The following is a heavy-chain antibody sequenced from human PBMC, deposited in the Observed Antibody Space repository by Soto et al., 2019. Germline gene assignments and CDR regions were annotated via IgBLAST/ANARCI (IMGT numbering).Heavy chain of an antibody. J-gene: IGHJ4*02. CDR1: GFTFSRYS. CDR2: ISSSSSYI. Sequence: GGSLRLSCAASGFTFSRYSMNWVRQAPGKGLEWVSSISSSSSYIYYADSVKGRFTISRDNAKNSLYLQMNSLRAEDTAVYYCARDVLRYGDPRTYFDYWGQGTLVTVS. D-gene: IGHD4-17*01. V-gene: IGHV3-21*01. CDR3: ARDVLRYGDPRTYFDY.